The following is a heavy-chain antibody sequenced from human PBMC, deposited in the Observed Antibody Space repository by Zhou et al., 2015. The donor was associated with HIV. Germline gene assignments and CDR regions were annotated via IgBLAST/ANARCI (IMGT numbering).Heavy chain of an antibody. V-gene: IGHV1-69*09. D-gene: IGHD2-2*01. CDR1: GSTFSDSE. J-gene: IGHJ3*02. CDR3: ARGRYHADGAFDI. Sequence: QVQLVQSGTEVKRPGSSVKVSCKASGSTFSDSEISWVRQAPGQGLEWMGRFIPMSDIENHAQKFRGRLTISADKSTGTAYMELSRLRSEDTAVYYCARGRYHADGAFDIWGQGTMVTVSS. CDR2: FIPMSDIE.